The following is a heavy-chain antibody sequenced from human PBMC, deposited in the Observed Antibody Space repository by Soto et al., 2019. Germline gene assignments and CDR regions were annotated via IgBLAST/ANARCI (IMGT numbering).Heavy chain of an antibody. CDR1: GGTFSSYS. J-gene: IGHJ6*02. CDR2: IIPILGIA. D-gene: IGHD5-18*01. Sequence: SVKLSCKASGGTFSSYSISWVRQAPGQGLEWMGRIIPILGIANYAQKFQGRVTITADKSTSTAYMELSSLRSEDTAVYYCARDIQLWYKDYYYGMDVWGQGTTVTVSS. V-gene: IGHV1-69*04. CDR3: ARDIQLWYKDYYYGMDV.